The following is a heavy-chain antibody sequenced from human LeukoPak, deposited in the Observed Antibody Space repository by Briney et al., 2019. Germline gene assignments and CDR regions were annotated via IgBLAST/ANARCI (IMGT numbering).Heavy chain of an antibody. CDR3: ARDRGGNDSGYFDL. D-gene: IGHD2-15*01. Sequence: SETLSLTCTVSGGSISSYYWSWIRQPPGKGPEWIGYIYYSGSTNYNPSLKSRVTISVDTSKNQFSLKLSSVTAADTAVYYCARDRGGNDSGYFDLWGRGTLVTVSS. J-gene: IGHJ2*01. CDR1: GGSISSYY. CDR2: IYYSGST. V-gene: IGHV4-59*01.